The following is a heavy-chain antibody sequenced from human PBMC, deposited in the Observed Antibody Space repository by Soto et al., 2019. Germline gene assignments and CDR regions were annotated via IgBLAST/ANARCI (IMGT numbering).Heavy chain of an antibody. D-gene: IGHD6-19*01. Sequence: ASVKVSCKASGYTFTSYDINWVRQATGQGLEWMGWTNPNSGNTGYAQKFQGRVTMTRNTSISTAYMELSSLRSEDTAVYYCARGTYRKWLVRGIAFDFWGQGTLVTVSS. J-gene: IGHJ4*02. CDR3: ARGTYRKWLVRGIAFDF. CDR1: GYTFTSYD. CDR2: TNPNSGNT. V-gene: IGHV1-8*01.